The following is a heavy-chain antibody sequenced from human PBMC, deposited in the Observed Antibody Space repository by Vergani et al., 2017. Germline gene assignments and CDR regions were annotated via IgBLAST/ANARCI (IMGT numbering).Heavy chain of an antibody. D-gene: IGHD6-6*01. J-gene: IGHJ6*03. CDR3: ARDRVGSSSEIYYYYMDV. Sequence: QVQLQESGPGLVKPSETLSLTCTVSGGSISSYYWSWIRQPAGKGLEWIGRIYTSGSTNYNPSLKSRVTMSVDTSKNQFSLKLSSVTAADTAVYYCARDRVGSSSEIYYYYMDVWGKGTTVTVSS. V-gene: IGHV4-4*07. CDR1: GGSISSYY. CDR2: IYTSGST.